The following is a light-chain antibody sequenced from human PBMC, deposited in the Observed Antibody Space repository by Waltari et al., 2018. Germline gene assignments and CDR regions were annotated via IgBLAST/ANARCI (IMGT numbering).Light chain of an antibody. CDR1: SGSVSTSYY. CDR2: STN. Sequence: QTVVTQEPSFSVSPGGTVTLTCGLSSGSVSTSYYPSWYQQTPGQAPRTLLYSTNTRSSWVPDRFSGSIRGNKAALTITVAQADDESDYYCVLYMGSGTHWVFGGGTKLTVL. J-gene: IGLJ3*02. CDR3: VLYMGSGTHWV. V-gene: IGLV8-61*01.